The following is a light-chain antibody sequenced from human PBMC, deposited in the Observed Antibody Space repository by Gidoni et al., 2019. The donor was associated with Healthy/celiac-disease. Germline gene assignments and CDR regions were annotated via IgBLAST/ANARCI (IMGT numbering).Light chain of an antibody. CDR2: DAS. Sequence: DIVSTQSPATLSLAPGESATLSCRASQSVSSYLAWYQQKPGQAPRLLIYDASNRATGIPARFSGSGSGTDFTLTISSLEPEDFAVYYCQQRSNWPLTFGGGTKVEIK. V-gene: IGKV3-11*01. CDR3: QQRSNWPLT. J-gene: IGKJ4*01. CDR1: QSVSSY.